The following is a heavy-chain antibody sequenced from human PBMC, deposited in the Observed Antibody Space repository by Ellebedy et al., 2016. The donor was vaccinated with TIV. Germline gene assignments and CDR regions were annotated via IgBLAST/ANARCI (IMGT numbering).Heavy chain of an antibody. CDR3: ARGKATGNWFDP. D-gene: IGHD1-26*01. J-gene: IGHJ5*02. V-gene: IGHV4-59*01. CDR1: GGSISSYY. Sequence: SETLSLTXTVSGGSISSYYWSWIRQPPGKGLEWIGYIYYSGSTNYNPSLKSRVTISVDTSKNQFSLKLSSVTAADTAVYYCARGKATGNWFDPWGQGTLVTVSS. CDR2: IYYSGST.